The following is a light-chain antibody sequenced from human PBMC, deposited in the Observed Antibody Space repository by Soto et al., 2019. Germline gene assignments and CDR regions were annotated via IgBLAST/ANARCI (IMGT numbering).Light chain of an antibody. Sequence: QSALTQPPSVSAAPGQKVTISCSGSSSNIGNNYVSWYQQLPGTAPKLLIYDNNKRPSGIPDRFSGSKSGTSATLGITGLQTGDEADYYCGTWDSSLSAGRVFGGGTKLTVL. CDR2: DNN. CDR1: SSNIGNNY. J-gene: IGLJ2*01. CDR3: GTWDSSLSAGRV. V-gene: IGLV1-51*01.